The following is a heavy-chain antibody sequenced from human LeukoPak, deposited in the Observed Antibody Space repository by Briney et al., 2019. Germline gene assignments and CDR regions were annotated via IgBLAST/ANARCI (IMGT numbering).Heavy chain of an antibody. D-gene: IGHD6-25*01. V-gene: IGHV4-61*05. CDR2: IYYSGST. CDR1: GGSISISSYY. CDR3: ATLGGLA. J-gene: IGHJ5*02. Sequence: SETLSLTCTVSGGSISISSYYWGWIRQPPGKGLEWIGYIYYSGSTNYNPSLKSRVTISVDTSKNQFSLKLSSVTAADTAMYYCATLGGLAWGQGTLVTVSS.